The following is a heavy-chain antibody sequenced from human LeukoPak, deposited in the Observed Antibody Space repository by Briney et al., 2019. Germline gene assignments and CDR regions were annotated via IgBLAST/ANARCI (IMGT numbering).Heavy chain of an antibody. V-gene: IGHV4-39*01. CDR2: IYYSGST. D-gene: IGHD6-19*01. CDR3: ARHNGLSSGYDY. Sequence: PSETLSLTCTVSGGSISSSSYYWGWIRQPPGKGLEWIGSIYYSGSTYYNPSLKSRVTISVDTSKNQFSLKLSSVNAADTAVYYCARHNGLSSGYDYWGQGTLVTVSS. J-gene: IGHJ4*02. CDR1: GGSISSSSYY.